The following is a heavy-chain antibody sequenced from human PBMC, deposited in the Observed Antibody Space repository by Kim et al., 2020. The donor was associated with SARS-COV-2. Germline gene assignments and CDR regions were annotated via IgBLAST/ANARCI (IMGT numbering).Heavy chain of an antibody. V-gene: IGHV3-23*01. D-gene: IGHD5-18*01. CDR2: IRGGGANP. CDR1: GFTFSNYS. CDR3: AKCQYSYGSDAFDI. J-gene: IGHJ3*02. Sequence: GGSLRLSCAASGFTFSNYSMNWVRQAPGKGLEWVSGIRGGGANPKYADSVKGRFTISRDNHKNTLYLQMNSLRGEDTALYYCAKCQYSYGSDAFDIWGQGTLVSVSS.